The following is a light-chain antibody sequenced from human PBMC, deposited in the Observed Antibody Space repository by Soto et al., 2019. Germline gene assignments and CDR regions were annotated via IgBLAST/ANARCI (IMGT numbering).Light chain of an antibody. CDR3: AAWDDSLNGYV. Sequence: QLVLTQPPSTSGTPGQRVTISCSGSSSNIGSNTVNWYRHLPGTAPKLLIYSNNQRPSGVPDRFSGSKSGTSASLAVSGLQSEDEADYYCAAWDDSLNGYVFGTGTKLTVL. V-gene: IGLV1-44*01. CDR2: SNN. J-gene: IGLJ1*01. CDR1: SSNIGSNT.